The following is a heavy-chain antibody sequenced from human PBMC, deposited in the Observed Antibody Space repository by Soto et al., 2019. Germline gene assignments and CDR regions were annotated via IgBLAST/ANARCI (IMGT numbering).Heavy chain of an antibody. D-gene: IGHD3-16*02. CDR1: GFSFGAYS. CDR2: ISTSSSYI. CDR3: ARVLSSFAPPDY. J-gene: IGHJ4*02. Sequence: GGSLRLSCAASGFSFGAYSMNWVRQAPGKGLEWVSSISTSSSYIYYADSVEGRFTISRDNAKNSLYLQMNSLRAEDTAVYYCARVLSSFAPPDYWGQGIVVTV. V-gene: IGHV3-21*01.